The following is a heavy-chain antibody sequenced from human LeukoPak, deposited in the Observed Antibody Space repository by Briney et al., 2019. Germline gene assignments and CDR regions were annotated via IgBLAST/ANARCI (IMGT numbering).Heavy chain of an antibody. CDR1: GGSISTYY. Sequence: SETLSLTCTVSGGSISTYYWNWIRQPPGKGLEWIGYIYHSGSTNYNPSLQSRVTISVDTSKNQFSLMLSSVTAADTAVYYCARGYDSSAYYPFNYWGQGTLVTVSS. J-gene: IGHJ4*02. CDR2: IYHSGST. CDR3: ARGYDSSAYYPFNY. V-gene: IGHV4-59*01. D-gene: IGHD3-22*01.